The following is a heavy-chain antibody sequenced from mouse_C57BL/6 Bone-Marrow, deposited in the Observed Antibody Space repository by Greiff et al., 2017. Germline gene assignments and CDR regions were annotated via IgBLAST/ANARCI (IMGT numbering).Heavy chain of an antibody. CDR1: GYTFTSYG. CDR3: AREGYYRFAY. Sequence: QVQLQQSGAELARPGASVKLSCKASGYTFTSYGISWVKQRTGQGLEWIGEIYPRSGNTYYNEKFKGKATLTADKSSSTAYMGLRSLTSEDSAVYFCAREGYYRFAYWGQGTLVTVSA. V-gene: IGHV1-81*01. CDR2: IYPRSGNT. D-gene: IGHD2-3*01. J-gene: IGHJ3*01.